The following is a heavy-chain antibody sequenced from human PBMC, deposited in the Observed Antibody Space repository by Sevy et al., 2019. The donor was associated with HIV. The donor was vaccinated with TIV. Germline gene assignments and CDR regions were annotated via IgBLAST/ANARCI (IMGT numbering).Heavy chain of an antibody. J-gene: IGHJ4*02. CDR2: IDPSGGNA. CDR1: GDTFTNNY. CDR3: VRADPAQHFDS. V-gene: IGHV1-46*01. Sequence: ASVKVSCKASGDTFTNNYMHWVRQAPGQGLEWMGIIDPSGGNASYGQKFQGRVSMTRDTSTSTIYLDLSSLRSEDTAVYYCVRADPAQHFDSWGQGTLVTVSS.